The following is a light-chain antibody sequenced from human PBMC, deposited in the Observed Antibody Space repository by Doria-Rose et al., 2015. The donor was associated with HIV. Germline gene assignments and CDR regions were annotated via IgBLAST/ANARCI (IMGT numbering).Light chain of an antibody. CDR2: WAS. CDR1: QSLLYTSKNY. CDR3: QQYYDTPS. V-gene: IGKV4-1*01. Sequence: EIVMTQSPESLGMSLGERATLNCKSNQSLLYTSKNYLAWYQQKPGQPPKLLIYWASTRHSGVPARFSGSGSGTDFTLTSSSLEAEDVAVYYCQQYYDTPSFGPGTTVDIK. J-gene: IGKJ3*01.